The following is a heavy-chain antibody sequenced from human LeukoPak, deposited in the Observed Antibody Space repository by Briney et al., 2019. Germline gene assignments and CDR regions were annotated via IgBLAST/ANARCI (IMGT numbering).Heavy chain of an antibody. CDR1: GFTFSSYA. V-gene: IGHV3-30*04. CDR2: ISYDGSNK. Sequence: PGRSLRLSCAASGFTFSSYAMHWVRQAPGKGLEWVAVISYDGSNKYYADSVKGRFTISRDNSKNTLYPQMNSLRAEDTAVYYCARDLLDCSGGSCYGGWFDPWGQGTLVTVSS. CDR3: ARDLLDCSGGSCYGGWFDP. J-gene: IGHJ5*02. D-gene: IGHD2-15*01.